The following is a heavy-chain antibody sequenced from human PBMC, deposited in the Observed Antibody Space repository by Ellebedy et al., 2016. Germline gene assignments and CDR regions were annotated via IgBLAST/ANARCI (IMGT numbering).Heavy chain of an antibody. Sequence: GESLKISXSASGFTFTDFYMTWIRQAPGKGLECISNISPHSSFTNYADSVKGRFTISRDNSRYTLYLQMDSLTAADTAVYYCYYGHYSGFWGQGTLVTVSS. V-gene: IGHV3-11*03. CDR2: ISPHSSFT. J-gene: IGHJ4*02. CDR3: YYGHYSGF. CDR1: GFTFTDFY. D-gene: IGHD4-17*01.